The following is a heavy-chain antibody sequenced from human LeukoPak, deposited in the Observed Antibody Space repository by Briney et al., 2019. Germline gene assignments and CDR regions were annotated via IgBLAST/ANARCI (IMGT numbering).Heavy chain of an antibody. CDR2: INSDGSST. D-gene: IGHD6-19*01. J-gene: IGHJ4*02. CDR3: VREQWLIGYHFDS. CDR1: GFTFSSYW. Sequence: GGSLRLSCAASGFTFSSYWMHWVRQAPGKGLVWVSRINSDGSSTYYADPVKGRFTISRDNSKNTLYLQMNSLRAEDTAIYYCVREQWLIGYHFDSWGQGTLVTVSS. V-gene: IGHV3-74*01.